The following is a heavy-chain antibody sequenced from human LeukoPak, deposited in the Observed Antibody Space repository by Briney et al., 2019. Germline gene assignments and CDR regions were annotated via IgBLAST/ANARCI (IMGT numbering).Heavy chain of an antibody. J-gene: IGHJ4*02. D-gene: IGHD3/OR15-3a*01. V-gene: IGHV3-74*01. CDR1: GFTFSSYW. Sequence: GGSLRLSCAASGFTFSSYWMHWVRQVPGKGPVWVSGIKSDGSSTSYADSVEGRFTVSRDNAKNTLYLQMNSLRAEDTAVYYCAREGRFLDRSPVDYWGQGSLITVSS. CDR2: IKSDGSST. CDR3: AREGRFLDRSPVDY.